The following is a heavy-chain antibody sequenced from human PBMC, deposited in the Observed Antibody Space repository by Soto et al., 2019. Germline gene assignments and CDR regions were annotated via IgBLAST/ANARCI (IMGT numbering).Heavy chain of an antibody. J-gene: IGHJ4*02. CDR1: DDSINSDKYY. CDR3: ARLEGLATISYYFDF. Sequence: QLQLQESGPGLVKPSETLSLTCSVSDDSINSDKYYWGWIRQPPGKGLEGIGSIYYSGNAYYNPSLQPRVTISLDKSRSQFSLKLNSVTAADSAVYFCARLEGLATISYYFDFWGPGALVTVSS. V-gene: IGHV4-39*01. D-gene: IGHD3-9*01. CDR2: IYYSGNA.